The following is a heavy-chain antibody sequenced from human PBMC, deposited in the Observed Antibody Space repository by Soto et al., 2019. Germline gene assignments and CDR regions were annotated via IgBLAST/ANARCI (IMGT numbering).Heavy chain of an antibody. V-gene: IGHV1-18*01. J-gene: IGHJ4*02. CDR2: ISNHNGGT. CDR1: GYIFTTHD. CDR3: AREISYGSGTAYGY. D-gene: IGHD3-10*01. Sequence: QVQLVQSGAEVKKPGASVKVSFKTSGYIFTTHDISWVRNAPGQGLEWMGWISNHNGGTNYAQKLQGRVTMTTDTSTSTAYMELRRLTSDDTAVYYCAREISYGSGTAYGYWGQGTLVTVSS.